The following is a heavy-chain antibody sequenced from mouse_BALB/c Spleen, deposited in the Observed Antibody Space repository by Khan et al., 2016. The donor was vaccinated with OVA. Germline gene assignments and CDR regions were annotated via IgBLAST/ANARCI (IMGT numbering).Heavy chain of an antibody. Sequence: EVQLQESGPGLVKPSQSLSLTCTVTGYSITSDYAWNWIRQFPGNKLVWMAYISYSGRTSYNPSLKSRLSITRATSKNQFFLPLNSVTTEDTATYYCARSVTITTVVATDCDSWGQGTTLTVSS. CDR2: ISYSGRT. CDR3: ARSVTITTVVATDCDS. D-gene: IGHD1-1*01. J-gene: IGHJ2*01. V-gene: IGHV3-2*02. CDR1: GYSITSDYA.